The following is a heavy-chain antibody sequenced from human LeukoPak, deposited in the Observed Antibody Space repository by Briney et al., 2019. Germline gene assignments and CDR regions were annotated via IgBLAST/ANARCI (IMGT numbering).Heavy chain of an antibody. CDR3: AKESTAMAQFDY. CDR2: IRYDGSNK. V-gene: IGHV3-30*02. CDR1: GFTFSSYG. J-gene: IGHJ4*02. D-gene: IGHD5-18*01. Sequence: GGSLRLSCAASGFTFSSYGMHWVRQAPGKGLEWVAFIRYDGSNKYYADSVKGRFTISRDNSNNTLYLQMNSLRAEDTAVYYCAKESTAMAQFDYWGQGTLVTVSS.